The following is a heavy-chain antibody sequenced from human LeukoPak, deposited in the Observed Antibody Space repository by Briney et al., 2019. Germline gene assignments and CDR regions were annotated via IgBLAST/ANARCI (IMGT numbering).Heavy chain of an antibody. V-gene: IGHV3-48*03. D-gene: IGHD5-12*01. CDR1: GFTFSSYE. Sequence: PGGSLRLSCAASGFTFSSYEMNWVRQAPGKGLEWGAYISSSSSTIYYADSVKGRFTISRDNAKNSLYLQMNSLRAEDTAVYYCARALPRWLPFDYWGQGTLVTVSS. CDR3: ARALPRWLPFDY. CDR2: ISSSSSTI. J-gene: IGHJ4*02.